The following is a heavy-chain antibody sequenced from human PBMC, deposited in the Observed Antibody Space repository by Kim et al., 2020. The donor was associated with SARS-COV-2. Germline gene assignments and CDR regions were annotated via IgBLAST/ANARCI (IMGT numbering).Heavy chain of an antibody. V-gene: IGHV3-7*04. J-gene: IGHJ6*02. Sequence: GRFTISRDNAKSSLYLQMNSLRTEDTAVYFCARGSGYDYSYYYGMDVWGQGTTVTVSS. CDR3: ARGSGYDYSYYYGMDV. D-gene: IGHD5-12*01.